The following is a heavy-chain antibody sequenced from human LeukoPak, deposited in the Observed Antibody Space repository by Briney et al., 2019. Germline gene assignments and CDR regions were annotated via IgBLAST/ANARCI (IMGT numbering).Heavy chain of an antibody. CDR3: ARSGSSSWYSFDY. V-gene: IGHV3-48*04. CDR2: ISSSSSTI. Sequence: PGGSLRLSCAASGFTFSSYSMNWVRQAPGKGLEWVSYISSSSSTIYYADSVKGRFTISRDNAKNSLYLQMNSLRAEDTAMYYCARSGSSSWYSFDYWGQGTLVTVSS. D-gene: IGHD6-13*01. CDR1: GFTFSSYS. J-gene: IGHJ4*02.